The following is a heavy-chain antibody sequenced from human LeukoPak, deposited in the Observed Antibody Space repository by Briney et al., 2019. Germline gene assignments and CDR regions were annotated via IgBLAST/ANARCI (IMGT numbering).Heavy chain of an antibody. CDR3: AKDLSSSWFEGLDN. V-gene: IGHV3-33*06. J-gene: IGHJ4*02. CDR1: GFTLSTYG. CDR2: IWNDGSNK. Sequence: PGGSLRLSCAASGFTLSTYGMYWVRQAPGKGLEGVAVIWNDGSNKHYADSVKGRFTISRDNSKNTLDLQMNSLRAEDTAVYYCAKDLSSSWFEGLDNWGQGTLVTVSS. D-gene: IGHD6-13*01.